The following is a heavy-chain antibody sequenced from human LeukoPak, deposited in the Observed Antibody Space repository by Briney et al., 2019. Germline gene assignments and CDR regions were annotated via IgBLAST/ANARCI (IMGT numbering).Heavy chain of an antibody. Sequence: GGSVRLSCGACGFTFSRYGMCWVRQAPGRGLEWVSSIRIGGDTTYADSVKGRFTISRDNSKNTLYLQLDSLRAEDTAIYYRAKEIRPNDCWGQGTLVTVSS. J-gene: IGHJ4*02. D-gene: IGHD4-17*01. V-gene: IGHV3-23*01. CDR1: GFTFSRYG. CDR3: AKEIRPNDC. CDR2: IRIGGDTT.